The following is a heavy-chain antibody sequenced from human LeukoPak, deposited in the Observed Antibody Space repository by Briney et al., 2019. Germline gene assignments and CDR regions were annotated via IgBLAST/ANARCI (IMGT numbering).Heavy chain of an antibody. CDR3: ARDLVDAAYFDY. J-gene: IGHJ4*02. CDR2: ISAYNGNT. D-gene: IGHD3-9*01. CDR1: GYTFTSYG. Sequence: ASVKVSCKASGYTFTSYGISWVRQAPGQGLEWMGWISAYNGNTNYAQKLPGRVTMNTDTSTSTAYMELRSLRSDDTAVYYCARDLVDAAYFDYWGQGTLVTVSS. V-gene: IGHV1-18*01.